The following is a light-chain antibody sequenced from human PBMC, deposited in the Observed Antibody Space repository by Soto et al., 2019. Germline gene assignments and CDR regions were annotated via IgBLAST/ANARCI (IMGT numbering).Light chain of an antibody. CDR3: NSYTSSSTLPYV. Sequence: QSALTQPASVSGSPGQSITISCTGTSSDVGGYNYVSWYQQHPGKAPKVMIYDVSNRPSGVSNRFSGSKSGNPASLTISGLQSEDEAYYYCNSYTSSSTLPYVFGSGTKVTVL. CDR1: SSDVGGYNY. V-gene: IGLV2-14*01. CDR2: DVS. J-gene: IGLJ1*01.